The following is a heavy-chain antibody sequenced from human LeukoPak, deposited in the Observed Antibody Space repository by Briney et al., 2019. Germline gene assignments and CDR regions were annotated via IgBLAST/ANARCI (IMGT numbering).Heavy chain of an antibody. J-gene: IGHJ6*02. V-gene: IGHV3-21*01. D-gene: IGHD2-2*01. CDR2: ISSSSGYI. CDR1: GFTFSSYS. CDR3: ARGYCSSTSCRILGYYYGMDV. Sequence: PGGSLRLSCAASGFTFSSYSMSWVRQAPGKGLEWVSSISSSSGYIYYADSVKGRFTISRDNAKNSLYLQMNSLRAEDTAVYYCARGYCSSTSCRILGYYYGMDVWGQGTTVTVSS.